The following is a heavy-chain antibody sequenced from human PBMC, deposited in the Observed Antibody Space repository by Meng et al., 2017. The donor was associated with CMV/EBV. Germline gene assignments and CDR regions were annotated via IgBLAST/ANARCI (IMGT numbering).Heavy chain of an antibody. CDR2: IIPFFGTA. V-gene: IGHV1-69*05. D-gene: IGHD2-21*01. CDR1: GGIFSSYA. Sequence: SVKVSCKASGGIFSSYAISGVRQAPGQWREWMGGIIPFFGTANYAQKFQGRVTITTDESTSTAYKELSSLRSEDTAVYYCARAYCGGDWYAGVGYYGMDVWGQGTTVTVSS. CDR3: ARAYCGGDWYAGVGYYGMDV. J-gene: IGHJ6*02.